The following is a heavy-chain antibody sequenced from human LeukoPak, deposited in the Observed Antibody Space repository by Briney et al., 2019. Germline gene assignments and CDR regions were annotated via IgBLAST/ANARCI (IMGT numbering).Heavy chain of an antibody. CDR2: INPNSGGT. J-gene: IGHJ4*02. V-gene: IGHV1-2*06. CDR1: GYTLTDYH. D-gene: IGHD3-22*01. Sequence: ASVKVSCKASGYTLTDYHMHWVRQAPGQGLEWMGRINPNSGGTNYAQKFQGRVTMTRDTSISTVCMELSRLRSDDTAVYYCARVGYYESSGYYEYWGQGTLVTVSS. CDR3: ARVGYYESSGYYEY.